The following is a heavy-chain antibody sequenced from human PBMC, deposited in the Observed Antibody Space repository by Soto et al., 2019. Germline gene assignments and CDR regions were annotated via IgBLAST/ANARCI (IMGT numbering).Heavy chain of an antibody. V-gene: IGHV4-31*03. CDR1: GGSITTGGYY. J-gene: IGHJ4*02. CDR2: RYYSEST. D-gene: IGHD2-15*01. CDR3: ARTKCSGGSCYSWSLDY. Sequence: SETLSLTCTVSGGSITTGGYYWSWIRQLPGKGLEWIGHRYYSESTYYNPSLKSRVSISLYTSKNQFSLKLSFVTAADTAMYYCARTKCSGGSCYSWSLDYWGQGTPVTVSS.